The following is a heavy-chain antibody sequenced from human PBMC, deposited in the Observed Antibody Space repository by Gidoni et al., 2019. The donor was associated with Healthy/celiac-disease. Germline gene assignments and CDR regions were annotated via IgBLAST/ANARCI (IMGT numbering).Heavy chain of an antibody. J-gene: IGHJ4*02. CDR2: IIPIFGTA. CDR1: GGTCGSYA. V-gene: IGHV1-69*01. D-gene: IGHD3-22*01. Sequence: QGQLVQSGAEVKKPGSSVKVSGKAAGGTCGSYAISGVRQAPGQGLAWIGGIIPIFGTANYAQKFQGRVTITADESTSTAYMALSSLRSEDTAVYYCARVRYYDSSGYPKYYFDYWGQGTLVTVSS. CDR3: ARVRYYDSSGYPKYYFDY.